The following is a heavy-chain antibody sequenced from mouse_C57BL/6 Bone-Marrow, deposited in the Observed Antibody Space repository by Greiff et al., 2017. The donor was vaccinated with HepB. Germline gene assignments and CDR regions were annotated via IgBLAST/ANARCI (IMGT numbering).Heavy chain of an antibody. J-gene: IGHJ2*01. CDR3: TYYYGSSSY. V-gene: IGHV14-4*01. CDR1: GFNIKDDY. CDR2: IDPENGDT. D-gene: IGHD1-1*01. Sequence: EVKVEESGAELVRPGASVKLSCTASGFNIKDDYMHWVKQRPEQGLEWIGWIDPENGDTEYASKFQGKATITADTSSNTAYLQLSSLTSEDTAVYYCTYYYGSSSYWGQGTTLTVSS.